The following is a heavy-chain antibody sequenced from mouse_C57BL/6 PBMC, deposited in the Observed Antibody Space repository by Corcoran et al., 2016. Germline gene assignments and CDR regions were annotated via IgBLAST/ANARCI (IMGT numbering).Heavy chain of an antibody. J-gene: IGHJ3*01. Sequence: EVHLKKSGAALVKPGASVQLSCPATGLNIKDYYMHWVKQRTAQGLVWIGRIDPEDGETKYAPKFQGKATIKADTSSNTAYLQLSSLKSEDTAVYYCARNDYAFAYWGQGTLVTVSA. CDR1: GLNIKDYY. CDR2: IDPEDGET. V-gene: IGHV14-2*01. CDR3: ARNDYAFAY. D-gene: IGHD2-4*01.